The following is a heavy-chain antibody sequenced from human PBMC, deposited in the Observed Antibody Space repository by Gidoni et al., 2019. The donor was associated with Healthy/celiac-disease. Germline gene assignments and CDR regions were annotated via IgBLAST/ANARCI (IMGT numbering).Heavy chain of an antibody. CDR1: GFTFADYA. CDR2: ISWNSGSK. Sequence: EVQLVESGGGLVQPGRSLSLSCVAFGFTFADYAMHWVRQASGKGLGGVAGISWNSGSKGYADSVKGRFTISRDNAKNSLYLQMNSLRAEDTALYYCAKDRAAAVRGGAFDIWGQGTMVTVSS. J-gene: IGHJ3*02. D-gene: IGHD6-13*01. CDR3: AKDRAAAVRGGAFDI. V-gene: IGHV3-9*01.